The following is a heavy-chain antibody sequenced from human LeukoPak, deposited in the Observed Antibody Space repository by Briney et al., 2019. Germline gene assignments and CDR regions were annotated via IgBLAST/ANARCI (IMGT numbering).Heavy chain of an antibody. CDR1: GGSFSRYY. Sequence: SETLSLTCAVYGGSFSRYYWSWLRQPPGKGLEWIGEINHGGSTNYNPSLKSRVTISLDTSKNQFSLKLSSVTAADTAVYYCARDRVGATLVGRRENYYYMDVWGKGTTVTVSS. V-gene: IGHV4-34*01. CDR3: ARDRVGATLVGRRENYYYMDV. J-gene: IGHJ6*03. D-gene: IGHD1-26*01. CDR2: INHGGST.